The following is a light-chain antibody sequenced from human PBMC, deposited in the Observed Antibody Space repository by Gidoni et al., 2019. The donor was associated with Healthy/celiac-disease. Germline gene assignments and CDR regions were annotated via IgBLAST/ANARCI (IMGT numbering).Light chain of an antibody. CDR2: DAS. Sequence: EIVLTQSPATLSLSPGERDTLSCRASQSVSSYLAWYQQKPGQAPRLLIYDASNRATGIPARFSGSGSGTDFTLTISSLEPEDFAVYYCQQRSNWHPTTFGQGTKLEIK. J-gene: IGKJ2*01. CDR1: QSVSSY. V-gene: IGKV3-11*01. CDR3: QQRSNWHPTT.